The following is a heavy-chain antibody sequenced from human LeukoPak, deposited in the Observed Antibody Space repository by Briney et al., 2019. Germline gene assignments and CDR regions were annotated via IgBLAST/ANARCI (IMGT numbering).Heavy chain of an antibody. J-gene: IGHJ4*02. CDR3: ARVGSSGWYVHPTLDY. Sequence: ASVKVSCKASGYTFTGYYMHWVRQAPGQGLEWMGWINPNSGDTNYAQKFQGRVTVTRDTSISTAYMELSRLRSDDTAVYYCARVGSSGWYVHPTLDYWGQGTLSPSPQ. V-gene: IGHV1-2*02. CDR1: GYTFTGYY. D-gene: IGHD6-19*01. CDR2: INPNSGDT.